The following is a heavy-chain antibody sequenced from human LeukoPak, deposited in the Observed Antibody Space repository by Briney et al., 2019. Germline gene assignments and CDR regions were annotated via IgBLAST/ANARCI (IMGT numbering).Heavy chain of an antibody. CDR3: ARDGPERMVDLDY. J-gene: IGHJ4*02. Sequence: ASVKVSCKASADTFTASYLYWVRQAPGQGLEWMGWIHPSSGGTKSAEKFQDRVTMTWDTSITTVYMELSRLTSDDTAVYFCARDGPERMVDLDYWGQGTLATVSS. D-gene: IGHD1-1*01. CDR2: IHPSSGGT. CDR1: ADTFTASY. V-gene: IGHV1-2*02.